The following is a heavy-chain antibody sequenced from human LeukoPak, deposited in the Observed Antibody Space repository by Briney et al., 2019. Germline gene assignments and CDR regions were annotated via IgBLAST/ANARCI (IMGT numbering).Heavy chain of an antibody. Sequence: SPGGSVRLSCAACGFTCDDEGMSWVRQAPWKGLEWVSGINWNGGSTGYADSVKCRFTISRDNAKNSLYLQMNSLRAEDTALYYCARSQIVVVPAARELELPDYWGQGTLVTVSS. CDR1: GFTCDDEG. CDR3: ARSQIVVVPAARELELPDY. CDR2: INWNGGST. J-gene: IGHJ4*02. V-gene: IGHV3-20*04. D-gene: IGHD2-2*01.